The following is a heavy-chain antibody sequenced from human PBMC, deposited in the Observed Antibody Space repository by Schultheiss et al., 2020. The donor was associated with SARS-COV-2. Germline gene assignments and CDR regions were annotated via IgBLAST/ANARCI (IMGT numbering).Heavy chain of an antibody. CDR2: IYYSGST. Sequence: SETLSLTCTVSGGSISSYYWSWIRQPPGKGLEWIGYIYYSGSTNYNPSLKSRVTISVDTSKNQFSLKLSSVTAADTAVYYCARVSRGQWEPIPFDAFDIWGQGTMVTVSS. CDR1: GGSISSYY. D-gene: IGHD1-26*01. V-gene: IGHV4-59*01. J-gene: IGHJ3*02. CDR3: ARVSRGQWEPIPFDAFDI.